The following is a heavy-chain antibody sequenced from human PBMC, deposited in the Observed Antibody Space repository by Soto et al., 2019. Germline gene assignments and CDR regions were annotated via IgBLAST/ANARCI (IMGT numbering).Heavy chain of an antibody. CDR3: AKDGQFRMDGFDV. V-gene: IGHV3-23*01. J-gene: IGHJ3*01. Sequence: EAQLSESGGDLVQPGGSMRLSCAASGFTFSSHGMSWVRQAPGKGLEWISGLSRGGGTTYYADSVKGRFTISRDNSKNTLELIMNSLRVEDTALYYCAKDGQFRMDGFDVWGQGTMVTVSS. CDR2: LSRGGGTT. CDR1: GFTFSSHG.